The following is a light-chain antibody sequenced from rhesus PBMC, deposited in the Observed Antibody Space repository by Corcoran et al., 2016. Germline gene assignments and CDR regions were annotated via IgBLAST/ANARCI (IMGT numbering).Light chain of an antibody. V-gene: IGKV1-22*01. CDR3: QHHNTYPFT. Sequence: DIQMTQSPSSLSASVGDTVTITCRASQSISSWLAWYQQKPGKAPKLLIYKASTLQSGVPSRFSGSGSGTDFPLTISSLQSEDFATYYCQHHNTYPFTFGPGTKLDIK. CDR2: KAS. J-gene: IGKJ3*01. CDR1: QSISSW.